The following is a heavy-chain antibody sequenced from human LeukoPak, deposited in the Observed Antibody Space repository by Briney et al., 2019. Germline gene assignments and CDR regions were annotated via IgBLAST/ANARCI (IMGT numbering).Heavy chain of an antibody. D-gene: IGHD2-15*01. V-gene: IGHV3-21*01. CDR3: ARVGSRKSDY. Sequence: GGSLRLSCAASGFTFSSYSMNWVRQAPGKGLEWASSISSSSSYIYYADSVKGRFTISRDNVKNSLYLQMNSLRAEDTAVYYFARVGSRKSDYWGQGTLVTVSS. J-gene: IGHJ4*02. CDR2: ISSSSSYI. CDR1: GFTFSSYS.